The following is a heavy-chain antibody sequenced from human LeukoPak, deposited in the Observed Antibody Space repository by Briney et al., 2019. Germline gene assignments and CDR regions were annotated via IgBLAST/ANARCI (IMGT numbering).Heavy chain of an antibody. CDR3: ARLPSWYSSGWYGRGFDY. V-gene: IGHV4-4*07. CDR1: GGSISSYY. Sequence: NPSETLSLTCTVSGGSISSYYWSWIRQPAGKGLEWIGRIYTSGSTNYNPSLKSRVTMSVDTSKNQFSLKLSSVTAADTAVYYCARLPSWYSSGWYGRGFDYWGQGTLVTVSS. D-gene: IGHD6-19*01. CDR2: IYTSGST. J-gene: IGHJ4*02.